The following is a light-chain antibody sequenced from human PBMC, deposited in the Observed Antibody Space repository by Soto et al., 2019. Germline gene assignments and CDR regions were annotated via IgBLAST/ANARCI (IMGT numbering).Light chain of an antibody. CDR3: QPYDVSPIT. CDR2: DAS. Sequence: IGLTHSPDTLSFSPVERSTLSFRASQSVRSDRSPSYQHQRGQAXSLVTFDASTRATGIPESFSGSGPGTAFTLPITRLEPEDFAVYFCQPYDVSPITVGLAPRLEI. V-gene: IGKV3-20*01. CDR1: QSVRSDR. J-gene: IGKJ5*01.